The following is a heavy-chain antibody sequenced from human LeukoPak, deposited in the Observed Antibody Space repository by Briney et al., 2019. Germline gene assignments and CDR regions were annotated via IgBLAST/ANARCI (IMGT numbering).Heavy chain of an antibody. CDR3: AKDDEDSSSRDY. J-gene: IGHJ4*02. V-gene: IGHV3-23*01. CDR2: ISGSGGST. D-gene: IGHD3-22*01. Sequence: GGSLRLSCAASGFTFSSYAMSWVRQAPGEGLEWVSAISGSGGSTYYADSVKGRFTISRDNSKNTLYLQMNSLRAEDTAVYYCAKDDEDSSSRDYWGQGTLVTVSS. CDR1: GFTFSSYA.